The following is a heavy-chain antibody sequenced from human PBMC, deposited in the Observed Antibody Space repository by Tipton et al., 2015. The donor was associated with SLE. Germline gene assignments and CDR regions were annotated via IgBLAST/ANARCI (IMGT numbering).Heavy chain of an antibody. CDR3: APVPGRRRYRGGI. D-gene: IGHD2-2*02. Sequence: SGFIVSSNYMIWVRQAPGKGLEWVSIIHSDGHKYYADSVNGRFTISRDDSKNTLYLQMNSLRAEDTALYYCAPVPGRRRYRGGIWGQGTMVTVSS. V-gene: IGHV3-66*01. CDR1: GFIVSSNY. J-gene: IGHJ3*02. CDR2: IHSDGHK.